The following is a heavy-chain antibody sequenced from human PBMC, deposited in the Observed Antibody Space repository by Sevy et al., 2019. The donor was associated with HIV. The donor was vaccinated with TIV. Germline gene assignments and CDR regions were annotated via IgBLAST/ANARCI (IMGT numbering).Heavy chain of an antibody. V-gene: IGHV7-4-1*02. D-gene: IGHD5-12*01. CDR3: ARDFWPCCGYDYVPIDY. J-gene: IGHJ4*02. CDR1: GYTFTSYA. Sequence: ATVKVSCKASGYTFTSYAMNWVRQAPGQGLEWMGWINTNTGNPTYAQGFTGRFVFSLDTSVSTAYLQISSLKAEDTAVYYCARDFWPCCGYDYVPIDYWGQGTLVTVSS. CDR2: INTNTGNP.